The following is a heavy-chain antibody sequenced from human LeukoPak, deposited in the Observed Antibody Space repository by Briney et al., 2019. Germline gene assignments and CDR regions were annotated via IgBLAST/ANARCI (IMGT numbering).Heavy chain of an antibody. D-gene: IGHD6-6*01. CDR2: IYYSGST. CDR1: GGSISSSSYY. V-gene: IGHV4-39*07. J-gene: IGHJ4*02. Sequence: TTSETLSLTCTVSGGSISSSSYYWGWIRQPPGKGLEWIGSIYYSGSTYYNPSLKSRVTISVDTSKNQFSLKLSSVTAADTAVYFCARDQARIFDYWGQGTLVTVSS. CDR3: ARDQARIFDY.